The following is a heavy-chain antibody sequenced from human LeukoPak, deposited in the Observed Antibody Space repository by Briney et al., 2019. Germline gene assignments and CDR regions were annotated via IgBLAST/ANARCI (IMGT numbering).Heavy chain of an antibody. CDR3: AKIVGSRHC. CDR1: GFTFSSFA. CDR2: IIGSGGSA. J-gene: IGHJ4*02. Sequence: GGSLRLSCSSSGFTFSSFALSWVRQAPGKGLEWVSGIIGSGGSAYYADSLKGRFTISRDNSKNTLYLQMSSLRAEDTAVYYCAKIVGSRHCWGQGTLVSVSS. D-gene: IGHD2-21*01. V-gene: IGHV3-23*01.